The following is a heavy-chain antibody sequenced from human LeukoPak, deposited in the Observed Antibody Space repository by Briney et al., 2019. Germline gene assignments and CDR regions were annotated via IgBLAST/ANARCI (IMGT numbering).Heavy chain of an antibody. Sequence: PSETLSLTCTVSGGSISSSSYYWGWIRQPPGKGLEWIGSIYYSGSTYYNPSLKSRVTISVDTSKNQFSLKLSSVTAADTAVYYCARKDYGGWFDPWGQGTLVTVSS. J-gene: IGHJ5*02. CDR1: GGSISSSSYY. CDR3: ARKDYGGWFDP. CDR2: IYYSGST. D-gene: IGHD4-17*01. V-gene: IGHV4-39*07.